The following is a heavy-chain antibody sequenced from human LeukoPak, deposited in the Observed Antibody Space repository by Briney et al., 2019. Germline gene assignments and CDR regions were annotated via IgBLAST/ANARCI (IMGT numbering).Heavy chain of an antibody. CDR3: ASQSGWSDAFDI. V-gene: IGHV1-2*02. Sequence: GASVKVSCKASGFTFTGYYMHWVRQAPGQGLEWMGWINPNSGGTNYAQKFQGRVTMTTDTSTSTAYMELRSLRSDDTAVYYCASQSGWSDAFDIWGQGTMVTVSS. CDR1: GFTFTGYY. J-gene: IGHJ3*02. D-gene: IGHD6-19*01. CDR2: INPNSGGT.